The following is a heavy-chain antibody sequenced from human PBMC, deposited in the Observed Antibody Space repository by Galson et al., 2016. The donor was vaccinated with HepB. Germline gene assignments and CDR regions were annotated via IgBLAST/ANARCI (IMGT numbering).Heavy chain of an antibody. D-gene: IGHD6-6*01. Sequence: SVKVSCKASGYTFTGYYMHWVRQAPGQGLEWMGWINPNSGGTNYAQKFQGRVTMTKDTSISTAYMELSRLKSDDTAVYYCARGIIAALRVDPWGQGTLVTVSS. CDR2: INPNSGGT. J-gene: IGHJ5*02. CDR3: ARGIIAALRVDP. CDR1: GYTFTGYY. V-gene: IGHV1-2*02.